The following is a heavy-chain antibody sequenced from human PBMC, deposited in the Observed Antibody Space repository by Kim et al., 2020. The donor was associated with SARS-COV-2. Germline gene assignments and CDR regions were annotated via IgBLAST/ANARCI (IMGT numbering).Heavy chain of an antibody. J-gene: IGHJ5*02. D-gene: IGHD3-16*01. CDR3: ARDVGAETDWFDP. CDR1: GGSISSSSYY. Sequence: SETLSLTCTVSGGSISSSSYYWGWIRQPPGKGLEWIGSIYYSGSTYYNPSLKSRVTISVDTSKNQFSLKLSSVTAADTAVYYCARDVGAETDWFDPWGQGTLVTVSS. V-gene: IGHV4-39*07. CDR2: IYYSGST.